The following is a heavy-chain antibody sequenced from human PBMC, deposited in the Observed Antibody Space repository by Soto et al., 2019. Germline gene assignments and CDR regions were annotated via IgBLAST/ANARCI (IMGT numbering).Heavy chain of an antibody. CDR2: INPYNGNT. CDR1: GYTFTSYG. D-gene: IGHD6-13*01. CDR3: ARVGVGLAAPRVWHY. Sequence: ASVKVSCKASGYTFTSYGITWVRQAPGQGLEWMAWINPYNGNTKYAEKFLGRVTVTTDTSTATAYMEVRSLTSDDTAVFYCARVGVGLAAPRVWHYWGQGTPATVSS. V-gene: IGHV1-18*01. J-gene: IGHJ4*02.